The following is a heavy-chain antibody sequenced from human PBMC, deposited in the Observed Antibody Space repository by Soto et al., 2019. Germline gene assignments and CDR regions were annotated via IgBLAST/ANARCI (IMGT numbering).Heavy chain of an antibody. D-gene: IGHD3-16*01. CDR3: EGEGISIPRWGSYYHYGMDV. CDR1: GFTFSSYS. J-gene: IGHJ6*01. CDR2: ISSSSSYI. V-gene: IGHV3-21*01. Sequence: GGSLRLSCAASGFTFSSYSMNWVRQAPGKGLEWVSSISSSSSYIYYADSVKGRFTISRDNAKNSLYLQMNSLRAEDTAVYYCEGEGISIPRWGSYYHYGMDVWGQATQVIVS.